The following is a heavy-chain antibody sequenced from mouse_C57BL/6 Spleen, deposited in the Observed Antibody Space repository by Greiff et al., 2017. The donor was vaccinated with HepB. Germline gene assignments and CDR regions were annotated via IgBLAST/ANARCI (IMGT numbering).Heavy chain of an antibody. CDR3: ARGDGNYAYFDY. D-gene: IGHD2-1*01. V-gene: IGHV1-19*01. CDR2: INPYNGGT. CDR1: GYTFTDYY. Sequence: VQLQQSGPVLVKPGASVKMSCKASGYTFTDYYMNWVKQSHGKSLEWIGVINPYNGGTSYNQKFKGKATLTVDKSSSTAYMELNSLTSEDSAVYYCARGDGNYAYFDYWGQGTTLTVSS. J-gene: IGHJ2*01.